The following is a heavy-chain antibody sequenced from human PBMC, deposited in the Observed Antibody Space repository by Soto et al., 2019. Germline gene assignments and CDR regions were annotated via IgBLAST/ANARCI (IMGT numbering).Heavy chain of an antibody. J-gene: IGHJ4*02. V-gene: IGHV3-21*01. CDR1: GFTFSSYS. CDR3: AKDLNHGYSAYTFDY. D-gene: IGHD5-12*01. CDR2: ISTSSSYI. Sequence: PGGSLRLSCAASGFTFSSYSMNWVRQAPGKGLVWVSSISTSSSYIYYVDSVRGRFTISRDNAKNSLYLQMNSLRAEDTAVYYCAKDLNHGYSAYTFDYWGQGTLVTVSS.